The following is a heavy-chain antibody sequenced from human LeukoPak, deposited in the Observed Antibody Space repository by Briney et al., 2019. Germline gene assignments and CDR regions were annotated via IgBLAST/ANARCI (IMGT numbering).Heavy chain of an antibody. Sequence: PGGSLRLSCAASSFTFSNAWMNWVRQAPGKGLECVANIKPDGSETYYVDSVKGRFTISRDNTKNSLYLQMNSLRAEDAAVYYCARWQGSGWHDCWGQGTLVTVTS. CDR1: SFTFSNAW. D-gene: IGHD6-19*01. CDR3: ARWQGSGWHDC. CDR2: IKPDGSET. V-gene: IGHV3-7*03. J-gene: IGHJ4*02.